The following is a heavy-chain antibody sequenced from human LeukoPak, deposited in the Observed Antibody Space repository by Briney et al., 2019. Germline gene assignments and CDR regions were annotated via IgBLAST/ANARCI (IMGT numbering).Heavy chain of an antibody. Sequence: PSETLSLTCTVSGGSISSYYWSWIRQPPGKGLEWIGYIYYSGSTNYNPSLKSRVSISVDTSENQFSLKLSSVTAADAAVYYCARTYCDSTTCYRFDYWGQGTLVTVSS. CDR2: IYYSGST. CDR3: ARTYCDSTTCYRFDY. J-gene: IGHJ4*02. V-gene: IGHV4-59*08. D-gene: IGHD2-2*01. CDR1: GGSISSYY.